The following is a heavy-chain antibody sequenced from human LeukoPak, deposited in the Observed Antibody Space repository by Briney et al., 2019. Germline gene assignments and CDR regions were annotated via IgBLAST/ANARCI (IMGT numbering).Heavy chain of an antibody. J-gene: IGHJ4*02. Sequence: GGSLRLSCVASGFIFSSYGMSWVRQAPGKGLEWVSAISGSGGTTYYADSVKGRFTISRDNAKNSLYLQMNSLRAEDTAVYYCATGGYYFDYWGQGTLVTVSS. V-gene: IGHV3-23*01. CDR1: GFIFSSYG. CDR2: ISGSGGTT. D-gene: IGHD3-10*01. CDR3: ATGGYYFDY.